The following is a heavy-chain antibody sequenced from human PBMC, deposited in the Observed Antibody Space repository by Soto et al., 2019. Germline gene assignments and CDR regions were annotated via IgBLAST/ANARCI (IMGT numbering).Heavy chain of an antibody. J-gene: IGHJ4*02. CDR3: ARGRYGDY. Sequence: QVHLVQSGAEVKKPGASVKVSCKASGYTFTSYGITWVRQAPGQGLAWMGWISAHNGNTDYAQKLQGRVLVTRDTSTSTAYMELRSLISDDTAVYYCARGRYGDYWGQGALVTVSS. CDR1: GYTFTSYG. V-gene: IGHV1-18*01. CDR2: ISAHNGNT. D-gene: IGHD1-1*01.